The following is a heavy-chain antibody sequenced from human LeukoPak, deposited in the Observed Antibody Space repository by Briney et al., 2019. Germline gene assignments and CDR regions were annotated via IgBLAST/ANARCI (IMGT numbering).Heavy chain of an antibody. D-gene: IGHD6-19*01. Sequence: SETLSLTCAVYGGSFSGYYWSWIRQPPGQGLEWIGYIYHTGATSYNPSLKSRVTMSIDTSKKQFSLKLTSVTAADTAVYSCARYGVSGWVIDNWGQGTLVTVSS. CDR1: GGSFSGYY. V-gene: IGHV4-34*10. CDR3: ARYGVSGWVIDN. J-gene: IGHJ4*02. CDR2: IYHTGAT.